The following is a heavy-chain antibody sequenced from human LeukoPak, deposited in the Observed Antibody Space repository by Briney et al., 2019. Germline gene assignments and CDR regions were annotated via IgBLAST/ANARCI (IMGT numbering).Heavy chain of an antibody. CDR3: ARGKADRVEMAREHYFDY. Sequence: GGSLRLSCAASGFTFSSYWMSWVRQAPGKGLEWVANIKQDGSEKYYVDSVKGRFTISRDNAKNSLYLQMNSLRAEDTAVYYCARGKADRVEMAREHYFDYWGQGTLVTVSS. V-gene: IGHV3-7*01. J-gene: IGHJ4*02. D-gene: IGHD5-24*01. CDR1: GFTFSSYW. CDR2: IKQDGSEK.